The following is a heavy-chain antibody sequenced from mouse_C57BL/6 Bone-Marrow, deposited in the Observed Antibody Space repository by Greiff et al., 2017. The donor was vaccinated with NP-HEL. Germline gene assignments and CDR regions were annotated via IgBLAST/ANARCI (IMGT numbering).Heavy chain of an antibody. CDR3: ARRDWVYFDD. CDR2: INPNNGGT. Sequence: VQLQQSGPELVKPGASVKISCKASGYTFTDYYMNWVKQSHGKSLEWIGDINPNNGGTSYNQKFKGKATLTVDKSSSTAYMELRSLTSEDSAVYYCARRDWVYFDDWGQGTTLTVSS. D-gene: IGHD4-1*01. CDR1: GYTFTDYY. J-gene: IGHJ2*01. V-gene: IGHV1-26*01.